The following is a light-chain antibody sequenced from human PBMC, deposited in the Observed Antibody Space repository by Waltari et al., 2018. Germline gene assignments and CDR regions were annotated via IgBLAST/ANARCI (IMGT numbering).Light chain of an antibody. J-gene: IGLJ1*01. Sequence: QSVLPQPPSVSGAPGQRVPIPCTGSSPNLGAGYDVTWYQHLPGTAHKLLIYGNSNRPSGVPDRFSASKSGTSASLVITGLQAEDEADYYCQSCDSGLNAFYVFGTGTKVTVL. V-gene: IGLV1-40*01. CDR2: GNS. CDR1: SPNLGAGYD. CDR3: QSCDSGLNAFYV.